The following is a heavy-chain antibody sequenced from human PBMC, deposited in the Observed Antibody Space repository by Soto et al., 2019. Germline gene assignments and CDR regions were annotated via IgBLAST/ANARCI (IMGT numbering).Heavy chain of an antibody. V-gene: IGHV1-18*01. D-gene: IGHD6-13*01. CDR2: ISAYNGDT. J-gene: IGHJ4*02. CDR3: ARDLSTGYSSSWYGRSSLDY. Sequence: ASVKGSCKASGYTFIGYGISWVRKAPGQGLEWMGWISAYNGDTDYEQKLQGRVTMTTDTSTTTAYMELRSLRSDDTAVYYCARDLSTGYSSSWYGRSSLDYWGQGTLVTVSS. CDR1: GYTFIGYG.